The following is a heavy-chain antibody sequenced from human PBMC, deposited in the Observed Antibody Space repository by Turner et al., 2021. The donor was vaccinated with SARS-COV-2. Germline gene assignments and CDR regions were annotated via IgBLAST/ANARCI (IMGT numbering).Heavy chain of an antibody. Sequence: QVQLVESGGGVVQPGRSLRLSCAASGFTSSSYGMHWVRQAPGEGLEWVAVKWYDGSNKYYADAVKGRFTISRDNSKNTLYLQMNSLRAEDTAVYYCARAPYDSSGYPTYDYYYYGMDVWGQGTTVTVSS. CDR3: ARAPYDSSGYPTYDYYYYGMDV. J-gene: IGHJ6*02. CDR2: KWYDGSNK. V-gene: IGHV3-33*01. CDR1: GFTSSSYG. D-gene: IGHD3-22*01.